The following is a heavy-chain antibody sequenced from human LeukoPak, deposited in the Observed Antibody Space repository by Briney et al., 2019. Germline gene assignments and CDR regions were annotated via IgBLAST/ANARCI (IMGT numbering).Heavy chain of an antibody. CDR3: ARSGQWLVSYFDY. CDR1: GFTFSSYA. J-gene: IGHJ4*02. D-gene: IGHD6-19*01. Sequence: QPGGSLRLSCAASGFTFSSYAMHWVRQAPGKGLEWVAVISYDGSNKYYADSVKGRFTISRDNSKNTLYLQMNSLRAEDTAVYYCARSGQWLVSYFDYWGQGTLVTVPS. V-gene: IGHV3-30-3*01. CDR2: ISYDGSNK.